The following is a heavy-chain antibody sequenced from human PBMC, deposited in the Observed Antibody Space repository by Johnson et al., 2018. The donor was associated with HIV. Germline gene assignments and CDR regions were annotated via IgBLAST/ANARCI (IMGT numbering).Heavy chain of an antibody. V-gene: IGHV3-30-3*01. Sequence: VPLVESGGGVVPPGRSLRLSCAASGFTFSSYAMHWVRQAPGKGLEWVAVISYDGSNKYSADSVKGRFTISRDNSKNTLYLQMNSLRAEDTAVYYCANGRHYYDSSGPDPDAFDIWGQGTMVTVSS. CDR3: ANGRHYYDSSGPDPDAFDI. J-gene: IGHJ3*02. D-gene: IGHD3-22*01. CDR2: ISYDGSNK. CDR1: GFTFSSYA.